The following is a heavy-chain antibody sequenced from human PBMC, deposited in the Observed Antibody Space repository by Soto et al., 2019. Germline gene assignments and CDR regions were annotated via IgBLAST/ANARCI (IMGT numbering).Heavy chain of an antibody. CDR3: AKDNLRQAGGYYYYYGMDV. CDR1: GLTFSSYG. V-gene: IGHV3-30*18. Sequence: GGSLRLSCAASGLTFSSYGMHWVRQAPGKGLEWVAVISYDGSNKYYADSVKGRFTISRDNSKNTLYLQMNSLRAEDTAVYYCAKDNLRQAGGYYYYYGMDVWGQGTTVPVSS. J-gene: IGHJ6*02. D-gene: IGHD2-8*02. CDR2: ISYDGSNK.